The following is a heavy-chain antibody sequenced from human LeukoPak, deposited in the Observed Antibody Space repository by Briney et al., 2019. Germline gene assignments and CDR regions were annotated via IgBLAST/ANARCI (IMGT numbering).Heavy chain of an antibody. D-gene: IGHD1-1*01. CDR2: INPSGGST. CDR3: ARERMERGFDP. Sequence: GASVKVSCKASGYTFTSYYTHWVRQAPGQGLEWMGIINPSGGSTSYAQKFQGRVTMTRDTSTSTVYMELSSLRSEDTAVYYCARERMERGFDPWGQGTLVTVSS. CDR1: GYTFTSYY. J-gene: IGHJ5*02. V-gene: IGHV1-46*01.